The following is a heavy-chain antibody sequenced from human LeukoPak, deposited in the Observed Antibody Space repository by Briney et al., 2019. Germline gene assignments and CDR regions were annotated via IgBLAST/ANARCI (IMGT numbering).Heavy chain of an antibody. D-gene: IGHD2-15*01. CDR1: GFTFSDYH. Sequence: MPGGSLRLSCAASGFTFSDYHMSWIRQAPGKGLEWVSYISASSTDIHYPDSVKGRFTISRDNAKNSLYLQMNSLRAEDTAVYYCARDRCSGGGCYYYYMDVWGKGTTVTISS. CDR2: ISASSTDI. CDR3: ARDRCSGGGCYYYYMDV. J-gene: IGHJ6*03. V-gene: IGHV3-11*01.